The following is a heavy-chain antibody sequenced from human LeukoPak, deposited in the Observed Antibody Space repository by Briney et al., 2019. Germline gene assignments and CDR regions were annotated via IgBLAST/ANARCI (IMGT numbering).Heavy chain of an antibody. D-gene: IGHD6-19*01. CDR1: GFTVSSNY. J-gene: IGHJ4*02. CDR2: IYSGGST. V-gene: IGHV3-66*01. Sequence: GGSLRLSCAASGFTVSSNYMSWVRQAPGKGLEWVSVIYSGGSTYYADSVKGRFTISRDNSKNTLYLQMNSLRAEDTAVYYCARDMAGTDNFDAWGQGTLVTVSS. CDR3: ARDMAGTDNFDA.